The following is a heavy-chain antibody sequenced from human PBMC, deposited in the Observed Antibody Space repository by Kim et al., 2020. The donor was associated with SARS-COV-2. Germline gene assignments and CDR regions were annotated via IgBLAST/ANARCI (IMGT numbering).Heavy chain of an antibody. CDR3: ARGDCSSSRCYAGPDY. V-gene: IGHV3-48*02. D-gene: IGHD2-2*01. Sequence: GGSLRVSCAASKFTFNDYPMDWVRQAPGRGLEWISYISSSGSVTYYADSVKGRFTISRDNSENSLYLQMNSLRDDDTAVYYCARGDCSSSRCYAGPDYWG. CDR1: KFTFNDYP. CDR2: ISSSGSVT. J-gene: IGHJ4*01.